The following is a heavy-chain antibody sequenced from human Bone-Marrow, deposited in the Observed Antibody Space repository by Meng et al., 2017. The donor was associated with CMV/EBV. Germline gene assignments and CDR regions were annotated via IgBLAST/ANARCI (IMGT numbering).Heavy chain of an antibody. CDR2: IYSGGST. Sequence: GGSLRLSCAASGFTVSSNYMSWVRQAPGKGLEWVSVIYSGGSTYYADSVKGRFTISRDNSKNPLYLQMNSLRAEDTAVYYCARYCSSTSCFNDAFDIWGQGTMVTVSS. CDR3: ARYCSSTSCFNDAFDI. J-gene: IGHJ3*02. V-gene: IGHV3-53*01. CDR1: GFTVSSNY. D-gene: IGHD2-2*01.